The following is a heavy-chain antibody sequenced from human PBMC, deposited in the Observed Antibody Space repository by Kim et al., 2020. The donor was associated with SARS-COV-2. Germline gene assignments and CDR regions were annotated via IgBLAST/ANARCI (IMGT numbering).Heavy chain of an antibody. J-gene: IGHJ4*02. CDR2: IKSKTDGGTT. Sequence: GGSLRLSCAASGFTFSNAWMSWVRQAPGKGLEWVGRIKSKTDGGTTDYAAPVKGRFTISRDDSKNTLYLQMNSLKTEDTAVYYCTTQHLYGDYRDYWGQGTLVTVSS. CDR3: TTQHLYGDYRDY. CDR1: GFTFSNAW. V-gene: IGHV3-15*01. D-gene: IGHD4-17*01.